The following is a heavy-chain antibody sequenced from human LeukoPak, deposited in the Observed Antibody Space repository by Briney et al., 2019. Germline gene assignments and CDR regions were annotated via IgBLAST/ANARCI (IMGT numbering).Heavy chain of an antibody. J-gene: IGHJ4*02. CDR3: AKGTDTSGRQYFDI. D-gene: IGHD2-15*01. CDR1: ETTLTSYA. CDR2: ITSSGDGT. Sequence: PVRPLRLPCKAFETTLTSYAMHWVRKAPGKGLEWVSCITSSGDGTFYTDSLSGRFIISRDNAKKVVFLQMKSLRRGDSALYYGAKGTDTSGRQYFDIWGQGTLVTVSS. V-gene: IGHV3-23*01.